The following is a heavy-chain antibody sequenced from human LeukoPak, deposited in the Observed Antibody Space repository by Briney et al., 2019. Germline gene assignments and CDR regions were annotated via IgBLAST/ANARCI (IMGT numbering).Heavy chain of an antibody. CDR1: GGTFSSYA. Sequence: SVEVSCKASGGTFSSYAISWVRQAPGQGLEWMGRIIPILGIANYAQKFQGRVTITADKSTSTAYMELSSLRSEDTAVYYCARGEIGELSSTYYFDYWGQGTLVTVSS. J-gene: IGHJ4*02. CDR2: IIPILGIA. CDR3: ARGEIGELSSTYYFDY. D-gene: IGHD3-16*02. V-gene: IGHV1-69*04.